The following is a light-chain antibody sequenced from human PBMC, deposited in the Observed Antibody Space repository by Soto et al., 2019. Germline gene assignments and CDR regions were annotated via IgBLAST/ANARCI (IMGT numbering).Light chain of an antibody. CDR1: QSFSSY. Sequence: DIVLTQSPATLSLSPGERATLSCRASQSFSSYLAWYQQKPGQAPRLLIYDASNRATGIPARFSGSGSGTDFTLTISRLEPEDFAVYYCRQRSNWPWTFGQGTKVEIK. J-gene: IGKJ1*01. CDR2: DAS. V-gene: IGKV3-11*01. CDR3: RQRSNWPWT.